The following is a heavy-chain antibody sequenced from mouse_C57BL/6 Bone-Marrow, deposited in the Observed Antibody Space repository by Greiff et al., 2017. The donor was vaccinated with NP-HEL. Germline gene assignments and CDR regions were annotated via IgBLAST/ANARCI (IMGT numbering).Heavy chain of an antibody. J-gene: IGHJ2*01. Sequence: QVQLQQPGAELVMPGASVKLSCKASGYTFTSYWMHWVKQRPGQGLEWIGEIDPSDSYTNYNQKFKGKSTLTVDKSSSTAYMQLSSLTSDDSAVYYCARSVYYGSPFDYWGQGTTLTVSS. CDR3: ARSVYYGSPFDY. CDR1: GYTFTSYW. D-gene: IGHD1-1*01. CDR2: IDPSDSYT. V-gene: IGHV1-69*01.